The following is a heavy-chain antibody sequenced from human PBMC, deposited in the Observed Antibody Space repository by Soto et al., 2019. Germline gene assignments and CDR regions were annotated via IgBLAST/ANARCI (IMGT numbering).Heavy chain of an antibody. J-gene: IGHJ5*02. Sequence: KPSETLSLTCTVSGGSISSYYWNWIRQTPGKGLEWIGYIYDTGKTAYNPSLKSRVTISLDSSKNQLSLNLTSVTAADTAVYYCARDATFCGGDCEGVGWIWFDPWGQGIRVTVSS. V-gene: IGHV4-59*01. CDR1: GGSISSYY. D-gene: IGHD2-21*02. CDR3: ARDATFCGGDCEGVGWIWFDP. CDR2: IYDTGKT.